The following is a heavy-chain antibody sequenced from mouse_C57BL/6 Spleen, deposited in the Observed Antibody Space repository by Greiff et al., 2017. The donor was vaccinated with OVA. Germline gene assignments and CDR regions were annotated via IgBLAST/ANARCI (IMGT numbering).Heavy chain of an antibody. V-gene: IGHV1-22*01. J-gene: IGHJ3*01. CDR2: INPNNGGT. Sequence: EVQLQESGPELVKPGASVKMSCKASGYTFTDYNMHWVKQSHGKSLEWIGYINPNNGGTSYNQKFKGKATLTVNKSSSTAYMELRSLTSEDSAVYYCARIYYDAWFAYWGQGTLVTVSA. D-gene: IGHD2-4*01. CDR1: GYTFTDYN. CDR3: ARIYYDAWFAY.